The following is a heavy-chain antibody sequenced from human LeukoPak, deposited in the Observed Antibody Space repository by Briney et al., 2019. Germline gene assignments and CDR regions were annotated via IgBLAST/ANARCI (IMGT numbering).Heavy chain of an antibody. CDR1: GFTFDDYG. Sequence: GGSLRLSCAASGFTFDDYGMSWVRQAPGKGLEWVSSINWNGDGTGYAQSVKGRFTISRDDSKNTAYLQMNSLKTEDTAVYYCTRRRSRIVGAADAFDIWGQGTMVTVSS. CDR2: INWNGDGT. D-gene: IGHD1-26*01. J-gene: IGHJ3*02. V-gene: IGHV3-20*04. CDR3: TRRRSRIVGAADAFDI.